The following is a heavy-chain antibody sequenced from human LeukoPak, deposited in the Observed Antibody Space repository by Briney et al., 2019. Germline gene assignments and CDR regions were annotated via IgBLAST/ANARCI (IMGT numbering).Heavy chain of an antibody. CDR1: GFTFSDYY. D-gene: IGHD2-15*01. Sequence: GSLRLSCAASGFTFSDYYWGWIRQPPGKGLEWIGSIYYSGSTYYNPSLKSRVTISVDTSKNQFSLKLSSVTAADTAVYYCARIGYCSGGSCAFGGFDYWGQGTLVTVSS. J-gene: IGHJ4*02. V-gene: IGHV4-38-2*01. CDR2: IYYSGST. CDR3: ARIGYCSGGSCAFGGFDY.